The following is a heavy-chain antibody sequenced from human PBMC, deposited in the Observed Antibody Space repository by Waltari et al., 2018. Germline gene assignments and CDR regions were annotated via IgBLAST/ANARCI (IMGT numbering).Heavy chain of an antibody. CDR1: GFSLSTSGVG. V-gene: IGHV2-5*01. J-gene: IGHJ3*02. CDR2: IYWNDDK. CDR3: AHGALSSSWYRDAFDI. D-gene: IGHD6-13*01. Sequence: QITLKESGPTLVKPTQTLTLTCTFSGFSLSTSGVGVGWIRQPPGKALEWLPLIYWNDDKRYSPSLKSRLTITKDTSKNQVVLTMTNMDPVDTATYYCAHGALSSSWYRDAFDIWGQGTMVTVSS.